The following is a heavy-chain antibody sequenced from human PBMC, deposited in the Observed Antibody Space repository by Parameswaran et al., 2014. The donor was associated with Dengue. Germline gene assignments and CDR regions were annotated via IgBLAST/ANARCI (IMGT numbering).Heavy chain of an antibody. Sequence: RWIRQPPGKGLEWIGYIYYSGSTYYNPSLKSRVTISVDTSKNQFSLKLSSVTAVDTAVYYCASQRTPYYGSGSPYFDYWGQGTLVTVSS. CDR3: ASQRTPYYGSGSPYFDY. V-gene: IGHV4-30-4*01. J-gene: IGHJ4*02. CDR2: IYYSGST. D-gene: IGHD3-10*01.